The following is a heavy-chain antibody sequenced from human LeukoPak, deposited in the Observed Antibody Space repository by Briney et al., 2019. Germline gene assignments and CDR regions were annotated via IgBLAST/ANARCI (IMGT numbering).Heavy chain of an antibody. J-gene: IGHJ4*02. CDR1: GYTFTGYY. CDR2: INPDTGVS. D-gene: IGHD6-6*01. Sequence: ASLKVSCKASGYTFTGYYIHWVRQAPGHGLEWMGWINPDTGVSTYARKFQGRVTTTRDTPISTAYLELRSLKSDDTAVYYCARAGPTATRLSPGGSFDYWGQGTLVTVSS. CDR3: ARAGPTATRLSPGGSFDY. V-gene: IGHV1-2*02.